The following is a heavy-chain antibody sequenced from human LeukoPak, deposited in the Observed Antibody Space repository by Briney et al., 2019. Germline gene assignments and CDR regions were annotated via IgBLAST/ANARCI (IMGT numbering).Heavy chain of an antibody. Sequence: SETLSLTCTVSGGSISSSSYYWGWIRQPPGKGLEWIGSIYYSGSTYYNPSLKSRVTISVDTSKNQFSLKLSSVTAAGTAVYYCAREANYDFWTRFDPWGQGTLVTVSS. D-gene: IGHD3-3*01. V-gene: IGHV4-39*02. CDR1: GGSISSSSYY. CDR2: IYYSGST. CDR3: AREANYDFWTRFDP. J-gene: IGHJ5*02.